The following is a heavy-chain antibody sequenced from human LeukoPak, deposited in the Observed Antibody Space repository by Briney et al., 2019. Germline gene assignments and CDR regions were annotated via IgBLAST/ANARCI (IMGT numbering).Heavy chain of an antibody. CDR1: GYTFANYG. Sequence: ASVTVSCSASGYTFANYGINWVRQAPGQGLEWMGWISTYNGNTNYAQNLQGRVTVTTDTSTGTVYMELMSLKSDDTAVYYCARGGPSTVIFDYWGQGTLVTVSS. D-gene: IGHD4-17*01. J-gene: IGHJ4*02. CDR3: ARGGPSTVIFDY. CDR2: ISTYNGNT. V-gene: IGHV1-18*01.